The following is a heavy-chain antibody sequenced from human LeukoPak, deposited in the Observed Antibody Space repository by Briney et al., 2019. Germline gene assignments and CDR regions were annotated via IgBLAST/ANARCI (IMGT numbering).Heavy chain of an antibody. Sequence: GGSLRLSCAASGFTFSDYYMSWIRQAPGKGLEWVSYISSSSSYTNYADSVKGRFTISRDNAKNSLYLQMNSLRAEDTAVYYCAREDQSLTAAGNNWFDPWGQGTLVTVSS. CDR2: ISSSSSYT. CDR3: AREDQSLTAAGNNWFDP. CDR1: GFTFSDYY. V-gene: IGHV3-11*05. D-gene: IGHD6-13*01. J-gene: IGHJ5*02.